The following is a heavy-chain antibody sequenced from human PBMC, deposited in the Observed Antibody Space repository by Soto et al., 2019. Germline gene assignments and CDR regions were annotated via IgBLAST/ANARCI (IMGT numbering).Heavy chain of an antibody. V-gene: IGHV3-13*05. D-gene: IGHD3-22*01. J-gene: IGHJ4*02. CDR3: ARAYYDSSGYYSFDY. Sequence: GGSLRLSCAASGFTFSSYDMHWVRQATGKGLEWVSAIGTAGDPYYPGSVKGRFTISRENAKNSLYLQMNSLRAGDTAVYYCARAYYDSSGYYSFDYWGQGILVTVSS. CDR2: IGTAGDP. CDR1: GFTFSSYD.